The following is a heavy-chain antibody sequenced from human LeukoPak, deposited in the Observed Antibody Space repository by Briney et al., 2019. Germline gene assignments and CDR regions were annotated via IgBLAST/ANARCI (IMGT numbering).Heavy chain of an antibody. V-gene: IGHV1-2*02. CDR2: INPNSGGT. CDR1: GYTFTGYY. CDR3: ATPDVAATNYFDY. D-gene: IGHD6-19*01. J-gene: IGHJ4*02. Sequence: ASVKVSCKASGYTFTGYYMHWVRQAPGQGLEWMGWINPNSGGTKYAQKFQGRVTMTRDTSISAAYMELSRLRSDDTAVYYCATPDVAATNYFDYWGQGTLVTVSS.